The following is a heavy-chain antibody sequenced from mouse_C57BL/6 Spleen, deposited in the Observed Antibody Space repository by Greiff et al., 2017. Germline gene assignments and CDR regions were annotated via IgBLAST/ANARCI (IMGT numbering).Heavy chain of an antibody. CDR3: ARASITTVVGRGYAMDY. D-gene: IGHD1-1*01. CDR1: GFTFSDYY. Sequence: EVKLVESEGGLVQPGSSMKLSCTASGFTFSDYYMAWVRQVPEKGLEWVANINYDGSSTYYLDSLKSRFIISRDNAKNILYLQMSSLKSEDTATYYCARASITTVVGRGYAMDYWGQGTSVTVSS. J-gene: IGHJ4*01. V-gene: IGHV5-16*01. CDR2: INYDGSST.